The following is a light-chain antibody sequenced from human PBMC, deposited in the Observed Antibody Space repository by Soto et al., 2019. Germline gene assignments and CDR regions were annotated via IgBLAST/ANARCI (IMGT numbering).Light chain of an antibody. CDR2: DAF. Sequence: EIVLTQSPATLSLSPGETATLSCRASQSVSSYLAWYPQKPGQAPRLLIYDAFNRATGIPARFSGSGSGTDFTLTISSLEPEDFAIYYCQQRSNWPPVTFGGGTKVEIK. V-gene: IGKV3-11*01. CDR3: QQRSNWPPVT. CDR1: QSVSSY. J-gene: IGKJ4*01.